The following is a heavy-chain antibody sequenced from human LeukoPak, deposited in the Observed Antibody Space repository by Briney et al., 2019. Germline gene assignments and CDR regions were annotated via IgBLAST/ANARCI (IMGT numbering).Heavy chain of an antibody. CDR1: GGTFSSYA. J-gene: IGHJ4*02. CDR2: IIPIFGTA. CDR3: ARDRGWAGYSYGFYY. V-gene: IGHV1-69*13. D-gene: IGHD5-18*01. Sequence: SVKVSCKASGGTFSSYAISWVRQAPGQGLEWMGGIIPIFGTANYAQKFQGRVTVTADESTSTAYMELSSLRSEDTAVYYCARDRGWAGYSYGFYYWGQGTLVTVSS.